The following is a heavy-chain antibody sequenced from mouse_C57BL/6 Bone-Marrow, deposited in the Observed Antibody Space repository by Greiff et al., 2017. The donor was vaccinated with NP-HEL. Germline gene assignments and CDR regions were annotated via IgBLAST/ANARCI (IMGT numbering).Heavy chain of an antibody. Sequence: QVQLQQSGPELVKPGASVKISCKASGYAFSSSWMNWVKQRPGKGLEWIGRIYPGDGDTNYNGKFKGKATLTADKSSSTAYMQLSSLTSEDSAVYFCANIYGSSFYFDYWGQGTTLTVSS. D-gene: IGHD1-1*01. CDR3: ANIYGSSFYFDY. CDR1: GYAFSSSW. CDR2: IYPGDGDT. J-gene: IGHJ2*01. V-gene: IGHV1-82*01.